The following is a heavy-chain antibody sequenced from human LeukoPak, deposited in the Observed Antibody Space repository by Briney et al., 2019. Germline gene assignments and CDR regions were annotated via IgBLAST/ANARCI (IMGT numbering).Heavy chain of an antibody. Sequence: GGSLRLSCAASGFTFSNYAVRWVRQAPGKGLAWISAISDSGNDTHYADSVRGRFIISRENSKNTLYLQMDSLRAEGTAVYYSAKDRLQQQLPYGYFDYWGQGTLVTVSS. CDR1: GFTFSNYA. J-gene: IGHJ4*02. D-gene: IGHD6-13*01. CDR2: ISDSGNDT. CDR3: AKDRLQQQLPYGYFDY. V-gene: IGHV3-23*01.